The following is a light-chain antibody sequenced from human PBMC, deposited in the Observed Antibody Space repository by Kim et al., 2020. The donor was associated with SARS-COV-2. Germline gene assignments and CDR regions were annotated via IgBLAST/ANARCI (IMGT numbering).Light chain of an antibody. CDR3: GTWDSSLSAVV. CDR2: ENN. J-gene: IGLJ2*01. CDR1: TTNVGSNY. V-gene: IGLV1-51*01. Sequence: GLKATHCCCGVTTNVGSNYVYWYQQAPGTAPILLIYENNKRPSGIPDRFSGSKSGTAATLGITGLQTGDEADYYCGTWDSSLSAVVFGGGTQLTVL.